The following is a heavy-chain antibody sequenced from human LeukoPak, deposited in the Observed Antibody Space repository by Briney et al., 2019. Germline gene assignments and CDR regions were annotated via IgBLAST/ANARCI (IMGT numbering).Heavy chain of an antibody. CDR1: GGSISSSSYY. CDR2: IYYSGST. V-gene: IGHV4-39*07. J-gene: IGHJ5*02. D-gene: IGHD3-22*01. Sequence: SETLSLTCTVSGGSISSSSYYWGWVRQPPGKGLEWIGSIYYSGSTYYNPSLKSRVTISVDTSKNQFSLKLSSVTAADTAVYYCASEEADYDSSGYFNWFDPWGQGTLVTVSS. CDR3: ASEEADYDSSGYFNWFDP.